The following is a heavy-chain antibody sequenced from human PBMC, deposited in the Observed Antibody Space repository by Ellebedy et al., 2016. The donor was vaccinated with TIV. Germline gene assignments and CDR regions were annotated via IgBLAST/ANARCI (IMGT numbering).Heavy chain of an antibody. CDR1: GFTFSSHE. D-gene: IGHD3-16*01. V-gene: IGHV3-48*03. CDR2: ISSSGNSI. CDR3: ARNWGPL. J-gene: IGHJ4*02. Sequence: GESLKISCAASGFTFSSHEMNWVRQAPGKGLEWVSYISSSGNSIYYADSVKGRFTISRDNAKNSLYLQMKSLRAEDTAVYYCARNWGPLWGQGTLVTVSS.